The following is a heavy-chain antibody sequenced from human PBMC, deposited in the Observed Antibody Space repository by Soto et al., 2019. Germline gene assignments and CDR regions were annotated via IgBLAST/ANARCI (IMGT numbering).Heavy chain of an antibody. CDR3: ARDKDRPQLGGNYYYILDV. V-gene: IGHV1-69*12. CDR1: GGTFSNSA. D-gene: IGHD3-3*02. Sequence: QVQLEQSGAEVKKPGSSVKVSCKASGGTFSNSAISWVRQAPGQGLEWMAGIMPIFRTPDYAQKFQGRVTVTADESTSTAYMELSGLKSDDTAVYYCARDKDRPQLGGNYYYILDVWGQGTTVTVSS. CDR2: IMPIFRTP. J-gene: IGHJ6*02.